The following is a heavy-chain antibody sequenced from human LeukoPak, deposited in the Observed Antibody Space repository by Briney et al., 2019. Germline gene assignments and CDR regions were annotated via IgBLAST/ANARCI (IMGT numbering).Heavy chain of an antibody. J-gene: IGHJ4*02. CDR3: ARNLIAAAGTYYFDY. CDR1: GGSISSSSYY. CDR2: IYHSGST. Sequence: SETLSLTCTVSGGSISSSSYYWGCIRQPPGKGLECIGEIYHSGSTNYNPSLKSRVTISVDKSKHQFSLKLSSVTAADTAVYYCARNLIAAAGTYYFDYWGQGTLVTVSS. D-gene: IGHD6-13*01. V-gene: IGHV4-39*07.